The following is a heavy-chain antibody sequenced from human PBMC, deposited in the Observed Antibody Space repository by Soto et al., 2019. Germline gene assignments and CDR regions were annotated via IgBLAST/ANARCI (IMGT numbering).Heavy chain of an antibody. CDR2: IYYSGST. V-gene: IGHV4-30-4*08. D-gene: IGHD1-26*01. Sequence: SETLSLTGTVSGGSISSGDYYWSWIRRAPGKGLEWNGYIYYSGSTYYNPSLKSRVTISVDTSKNQFSLKLSSVTAADTALYYCARRLGSYYGWFGPWGQGTLVTVSS. CDR3: ARRLGSYYGWFGP. J-gene: IGHJ5*02. CDR1: GGSISSGDYY.